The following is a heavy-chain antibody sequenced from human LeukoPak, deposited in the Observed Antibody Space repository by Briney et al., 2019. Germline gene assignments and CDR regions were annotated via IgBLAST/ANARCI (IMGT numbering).Heavy chain of an antibody. D-gene: IGHD2-2*01. J-gene: IGHJ3*02. CDR3: ARYLGSSRGNDAFDI. CDR1: GFTFSSYS. V-gene: IGHV3-21*01. CDR2: ISSSSSYI. Sequence: GGSLRLSCAASGFTFSSYSMNWVRQAPGKGLEWVSSISSSSSYIYYADSVKGRFTISRDNAKNSLYLQMNSLRAEDTAVYYCARYLGSSRGNDAFDIWGQGTMVTVSS.